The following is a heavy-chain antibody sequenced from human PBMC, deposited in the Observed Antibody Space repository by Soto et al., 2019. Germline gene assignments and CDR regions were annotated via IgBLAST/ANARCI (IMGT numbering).Heavy chain of an antibody. J-gene: IGHJ4*02. CDR2: ISYDGSNK. Sequence: QVQLVESGGGVVQPGRSLRLSCAASGFTFSSYGMHWVRQAPGKGLEWVAVISYDGSNKYYADSVKGRFTISRDNSKNTLYLQMNSLRAEDTAVYYCATSRGRRYYFDYWGQGTLVTVSS. CDR1: GFTFSSYG. CDR3: ATSRGRRYYFDY. D-gene: IGHD6-19*01. V-gene: IGHV3-30*03.